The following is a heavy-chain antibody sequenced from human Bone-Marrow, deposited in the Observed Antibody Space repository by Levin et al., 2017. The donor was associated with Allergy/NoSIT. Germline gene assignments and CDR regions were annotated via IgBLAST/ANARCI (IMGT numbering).Heavy chain of an antibody. J-gene: IGHJ4*02. D-gene: IGHD4-17*01. CDR2: MYYSGSS. CDR3: TRPSGYFGDYYFDY. Sequence: SETLSLTCTVSGGSISSSSYYWGWIRQPPGKGLEWIGSMYYSGSSYYNPSLKSRVTISVDTSRNQFSLKLSSVIAADTAVYYCTRPSGYFGDYYFDYWGQGIRVTVSS. CDR1: GGSISSSSYY. V-gene: IGHV4-39*07.